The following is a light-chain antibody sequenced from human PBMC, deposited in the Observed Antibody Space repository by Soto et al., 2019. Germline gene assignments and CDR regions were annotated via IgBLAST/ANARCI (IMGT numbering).Light chain of an antibody. CDR3: HQYGSSSYT. CDR1: QSISSSY. J-gene: IGKJ2*01. Sequence: EIVLTQSPGTLSLSPGERATLSCRTSQSISSSYLAWYQQKPGQAPRLLIYAASSRATGIPDRFSGSGSGTDFTLTISRLEPEDFAVYYCHQYGSSSYTFGQGTQVEIK. V-gene: IGKV3-20*01. CDR2: AAS.